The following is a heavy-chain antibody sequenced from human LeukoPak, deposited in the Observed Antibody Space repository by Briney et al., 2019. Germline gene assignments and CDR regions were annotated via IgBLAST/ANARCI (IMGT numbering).Heavy chain of an antibody. Sequence: GGSLRLSCAASGLTFSGSAMHWVRQASGKGLEWVGRIRSKANSYATAYAASVKGRFTISRDDSKNTAYLQMNSLKTEDTAVYYCTRPLVSDYGDYVNYWGQGTLVTVSS. J-gene: IGHJ4*02. D-gene: IGHD4-17*01. CDR1: GLTFSGSA. V-gene: IGHV3-73*01. CDR2: IRSKANSYAT. CDR3: TRPLVSDYGDYVNY.